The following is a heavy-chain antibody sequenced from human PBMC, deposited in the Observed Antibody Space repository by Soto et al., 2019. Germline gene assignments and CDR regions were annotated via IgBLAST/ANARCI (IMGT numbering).Heavy chain of an antibody. CDR3: AREVQVHNPGFVY. D-gene: IGHD1-1*01. Sequence: QVQLVQSGAEMKKPGSSVKVSCQSSGGTFNTYAMNWVRQAPGQGPEWMGDISPMFGAANYAPKFKGRVTITADESTGTSYMQLSSLTSEDTAIYFCAREVQVHNPGFVYWGQGNLVTVSS. J-gene: IGHJ4*02. V-gene: IGHV1-69*19. CDR1: GGTFNTYA. CDR2: ISPMFGAA.